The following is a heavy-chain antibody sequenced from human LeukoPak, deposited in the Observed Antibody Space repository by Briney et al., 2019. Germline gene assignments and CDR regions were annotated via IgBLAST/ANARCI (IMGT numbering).Heavy chain of an antibody. CDR3: ARDSQDAQTTVTIFDY. V-gene: IGHV3-7*01. CDR1: GFTFSSYW. CDR2: IKQDGSEK. Sequence: GGSLRLSCAASGFTFSSYWMSWVRQSPGKGLEWVANIKQDGSEKYYVDSVKGRFTITRDNAKNSLYLQMNSLRDEDTAVYYCARDSQDAQTTVTIFDYWGQGTLVTVYS. D-gene: IGHD4-17*01. J-gene: IGHJ4*02.